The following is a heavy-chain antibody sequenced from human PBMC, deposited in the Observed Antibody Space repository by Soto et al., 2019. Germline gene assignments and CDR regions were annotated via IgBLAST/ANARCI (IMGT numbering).Heavy chain of an antibody. CDR3: ATSCSGWYLY. V-gene: IGHV1-8*01. J-gene: IGHJ4*02. Sequence: QVQLVQSGAEVKKPGASVKVSCKASGYTFTSSDINWVRQATGQGLEWMGWMNPNNANTGYAKEFQGRVTMTRDTAITTAYMALTSLTSDDTAIYYCATSCSGWYLYWGQGTLVTVSS. CDR1: GYTFTSSD. CDR2: MNPNNANT. D-gene: IGHD6-19*01.